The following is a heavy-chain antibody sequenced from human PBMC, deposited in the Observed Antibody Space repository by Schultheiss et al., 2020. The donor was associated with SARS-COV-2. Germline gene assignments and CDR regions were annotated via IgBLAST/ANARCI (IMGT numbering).Heavy chain of an antibody. J-gene: IGHJ6*02. CDR1: GFTFSSYG. D-gene: IGHD1-26*01. V-gene: IGHV3-30*03. Sequence: GGSLRLSCAASGFTFSSYGMHWVRQAPGKGLEWVAVISYDGSNKYYAGSVKGRFTISRDNSKNTLYLQMNSLRAEDTAVYYCARVRHPSRGARYYYGMDVWGQGTTVTVSS. CDR3: ARVRHPSRGARYYYGMDV. CDR2: ISYDGSNK.